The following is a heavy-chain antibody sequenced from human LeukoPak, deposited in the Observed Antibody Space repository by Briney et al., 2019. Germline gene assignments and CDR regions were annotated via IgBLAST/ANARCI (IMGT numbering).Heavy chain of an antibody. J-gene: IGHJ2*01. CDR2: ISTTSSYT. CDR3: AREDKWYFDL. V-gene: IGHV3-11*05. Sequence: KPGGSLRLSCAASGFTFSDYYMSWIRQAPGKGLEWVSKISTTSSYTSYADSAKGRFTISRDNAKNSLYLQMNSLRVEDTAVYYCAREDKWYFDLWGRGTLVTVSS. CDR1: GFTFSDYY.